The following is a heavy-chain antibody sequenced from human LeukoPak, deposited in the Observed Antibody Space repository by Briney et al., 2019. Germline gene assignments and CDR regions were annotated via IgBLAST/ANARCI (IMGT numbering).Heavy chain of an antibody. V-gene: IGHV4-39*07. CDR1: GGSISSSSYY. J-gene: IGHJ4*02. CDR3: ARDVRADSSGWYLLDY. D-gene: IGHD6-19*01. Sequence: SETLSLTCTVSGGSISSSSYYWGWIRQPPGKGLEWIGRIYYSGSTYYNPSLKSRVTISVDTAKNQFSLKLSSVTAADTAVYYCARDVRADSSGWYLLDYWGQGTLVTVSS. CDR2: IYYSGST.